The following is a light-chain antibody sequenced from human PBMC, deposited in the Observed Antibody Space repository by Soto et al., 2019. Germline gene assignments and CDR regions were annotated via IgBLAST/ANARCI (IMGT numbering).Light chain of an antibody. CDR2: DVS. V-gene: IGLV2-11*01. CDR3: CSYACSYTNTYV. CDR1: SSDVGGYNY. J-gene: IGLJ1*01. Sequence: QSVLTQPRSVSGSPGQSVTISCTGTSSDVGGYNYVSWYQQHPGKAPKLMIYDVSKRPSGVPDRFSGSKSGNTASLTISGLQAEDEAEDYCCSYACSYTNTYVFGTGTKLTVL.